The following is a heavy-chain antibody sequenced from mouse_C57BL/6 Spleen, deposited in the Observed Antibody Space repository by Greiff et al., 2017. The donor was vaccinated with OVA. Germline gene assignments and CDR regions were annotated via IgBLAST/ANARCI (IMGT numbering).Heavy chain of an antibody. CDR1: GYAFSSSW. CDR2: IYPGDGDT. CDR3: ARGIFLLYAMDY. Sequence: QVQLQQSGPELVKPGASVKISCKASGYAFSSSWMNWVKQRPGKGLEWIGRIYPGDGDTNYNGKFKGKATLTADKSSSTAYMQLSSLTSEDSAVSFCARGIFLLYAMDYGGKGTSVTV. V-gene: IGHV1-82*01. J-gene: IGHJ4*01.